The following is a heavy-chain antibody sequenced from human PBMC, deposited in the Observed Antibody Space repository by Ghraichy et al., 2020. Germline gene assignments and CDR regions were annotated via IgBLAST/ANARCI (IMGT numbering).Heavy chain of an antibody. D-gene: IGHD2-15*01. CDR2: ISYDGSNK. CDR1: GFTFSSYA. J-gene: IGHJ6*02. V-gene: IGHV3-30-3*01. Sequence: GGSLRLSCAASGFTFSSYAMPWVRQAPGKGLEWVAVISYDGSNKYYADSVKGRFTISRDNSKNTLYLQMNSLRAEDTAVYYCARDEIVVVEAATAPGYYYGMDVWGQGTTVTVSS. CDR3: ARDEIVVVEAATAPGYYYGMDV.